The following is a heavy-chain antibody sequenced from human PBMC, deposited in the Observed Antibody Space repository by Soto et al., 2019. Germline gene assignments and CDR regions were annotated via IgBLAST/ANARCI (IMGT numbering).Heavy chain of an antibody. D-gene: IGHD3-16*02. CDR2: TSDYNGNT. CDR3: ARGGGIYRLRWPLDY. Sequence: ASVKVSCKASGYTFTNYGISWVRQAPGQGLEWMGWTSDYNGNTNYAQKFQGRVTLTTDTSTSPAYMELRSLRSDDTAVYYCARGGGIYRLRWPLDYWGQGTLVTVSS. J-gene: IGHJ4*02. CDR1: GYTFTNYG. V-gene: IGHV1-18*04.